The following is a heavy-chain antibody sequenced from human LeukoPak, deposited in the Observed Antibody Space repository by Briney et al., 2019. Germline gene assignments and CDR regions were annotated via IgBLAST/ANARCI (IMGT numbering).Heavy chain of an antibody. CDR2: ISHNDGSNE. CDR3: AGDVTMVRGVYYYYYMDV. Sequence: GGSLRLSCAASGFTFSSYAMHWVRQAPGKGLEWVAVISHNDGSNEYYADPVKGQFTISRDNSKNTLYLQMNSLRAEDTAVYYCAGDVTMVRGVYYYYYMDVWGKGTTVTISS. J-gene: IGHJ6*03. D-gene: IGHD3-10*01. V-gene: IGHV3-30*14. CDR1: GFTFSSYA.